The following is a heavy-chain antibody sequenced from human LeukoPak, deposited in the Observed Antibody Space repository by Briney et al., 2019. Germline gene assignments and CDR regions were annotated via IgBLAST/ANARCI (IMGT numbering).Heavy chain of an antibody. CDR2: IKSDGSSA. D-gene: IGHD2-2*01. CDR3: ARGEIVVVPGYFDY. J-gene: IGHJ4*02. CDR1: GFTFSSYW. Sequence: GGSLRLPCAASGFTFSSYWMHWVRQAPGKGLVWVSRIKSDGSSASYADSVKGRFTISRDNAKNTVYLQMNSLRAEDTAVYYCARGEIVVVPGYFDYWGQGTLVTVSS. V-gene: IGHV3-74*01.